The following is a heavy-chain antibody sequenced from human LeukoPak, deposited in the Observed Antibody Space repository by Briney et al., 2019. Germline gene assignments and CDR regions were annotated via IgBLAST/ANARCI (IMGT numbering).Heavy chain of an antibody. CDR1: GFTFSSYS. CDR3: ARGYCGGGSCWEVDY. Sequence: GSLRLSCAASGFTFSSYSMNWVRQAPGKGLEWVSSISSSGSYIYYADSVKGRFTISRDNAKNSLYLQMNNMRAEDTAVYYCARGYCGGGSCWEVDYWGQGTLVTVSS. J-gene: IGHJ4*02. CDR2: ISSSGSYI. V-gene: IGHV3-21*01. D-gene: IGHD2-15*01.